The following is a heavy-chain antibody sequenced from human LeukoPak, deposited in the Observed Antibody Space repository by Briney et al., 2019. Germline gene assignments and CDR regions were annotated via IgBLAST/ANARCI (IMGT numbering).Heavy chain of an antibody. CDR1: GGSISSYY. Sequence: SETLSLTCTVSGGSISSYYWSWIRQPPGKGLEWIGYIYYSGRTNYNPSLKSRVTVSVDTSKNQFSLKLSSVTAADTAVYYCARHVCNTELYWFDPWGQGTLVTVSS. D-gene: IGHD2/OR15-2a*01. CDR3: ARHVCNTELYWFDP. J-gene: IGHJ5*02. CDR2: IYYSGRT. V-gene: IGHV4-59*08.